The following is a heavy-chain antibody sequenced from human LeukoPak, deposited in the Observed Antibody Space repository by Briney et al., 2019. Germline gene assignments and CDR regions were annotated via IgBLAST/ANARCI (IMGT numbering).Heavy chain of an antibody. V-gene: IGHV3-21*01. D-gene: IGHD3-16*02. J-gene: IGHJ5*01. CDR3: ARGFELITFGGAIGKLNWFDS. CDR1: GFTFSTYN. Sequence: PGGSLRLSCAASGFTFSTYNINWVRQAPGKGLEWVSSITNSGGYMYYADSVKGRFTISRDNAKNSLYLQMNSLRAEDTAVYYCARGFELITFGGAIGKLNWFDSWGQGTLVTVSS. CDR2: ITNSGGYM.